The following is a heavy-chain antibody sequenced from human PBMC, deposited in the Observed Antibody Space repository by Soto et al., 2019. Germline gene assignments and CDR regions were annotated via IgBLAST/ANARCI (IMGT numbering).Heavy chain of an antibody. CDR3: ARGACSGGSCYSWNQYFDY. CDR2: ISSSSSTI. D-gene: IGHD2-15*01. V-gene: IGHV3-48*01. CDR1: GFTFSTYS. J-gene: IGHJ4*02. Sequence: EVQLVDSGGGLVQPGGSLRLSCAASGFTFSTYSMNWVRQAPGKGLEWVSYISSSSSTIYFADSVRGRFTISRDNAKNSLYLQMKSRRAEDTAVYYCARGACSGGSCYSWNQYFDYWGQGTLVTVSS.